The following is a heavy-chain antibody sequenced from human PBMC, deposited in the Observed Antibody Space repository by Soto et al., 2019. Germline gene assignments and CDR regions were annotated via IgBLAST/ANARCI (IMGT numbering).Heavy chain of an antibody. CDR2: IIPILGIA. CDR3: ARGHGAYINYFDY. D-gene: IGHD4-17*01. J-gene: IGHJ4*02. Sequence: QVQLVQSGAEVKKPGSSVKVSCKASGGTFSSYTISWVRQAPGQGLEWMGRIIPILGIANDAQKFQGRVTITADKSTSTAYMELSSLRSEDTAVYYCARGHGAYINYFDYWGQGTLVTVSS. V-gene: IGHV1-69*02. CDR1: GGTFSSYT.